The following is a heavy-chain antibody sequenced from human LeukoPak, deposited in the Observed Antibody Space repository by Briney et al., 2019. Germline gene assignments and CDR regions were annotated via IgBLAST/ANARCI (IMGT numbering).Heavy chain of an antibody. CDR3: ARVGAYCSSSCCFDY. D-gene: IGHD2-2*01. J-gene: IGHJ4*02. V-gene: IGHV1-18*01. Sequence: ASVKVSCKASGYTFTSYGISWVRQAPGQGLEWMGWISAYNGNTDYAQNLQDRVTMTTDTSTSTAYMELRSLRSDDTAVYYCARVGAYCSSSCCFDYWDQGTLVTVSS. CDR1: GYTFTSYG. CDR2: ISAYNGNT.